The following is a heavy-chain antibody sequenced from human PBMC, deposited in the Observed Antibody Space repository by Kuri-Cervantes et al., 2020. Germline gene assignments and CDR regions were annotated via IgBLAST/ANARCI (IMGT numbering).Heavy chain of an antibody. CDR3: ARDMTTVTTDASDI. D-gene: IGHD4-17*01. CDR1: GFTFSDYY. J-gene: IGHJ3*02. V-gene: IGHV3-11*01. CDR2: ISSSGSTI. Sequence: GESLKISCAASGFTFSDYYMSWIRQAPGRGLEWVSYISSSGSTIYYADSVKGRFTISRDNAKNSLYLQMNSLRAEDTAVYYCARDMTTVTTDASDIWGQGTMVTVSS.